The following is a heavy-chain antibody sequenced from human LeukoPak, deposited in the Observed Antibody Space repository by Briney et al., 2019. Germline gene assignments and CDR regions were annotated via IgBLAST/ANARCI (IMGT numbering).Heavy chain of an antibody. CDR3: AKDGSDYGDYVGYFDY. V-gene: IGHV3-23*01. Sequence: PGGSLRLSCAASGFTFSSYAMSWVRQAPGKGLEWVSAFSGSGGSTYYADSVKGRFTISRDNSKNTLYLQMNSLRAEDTAVYYCAKDGSDYGDYVGYFDYWGQGTLVTVSS. D-gene: IGHD4-17*01. CDR1: GFTFSSYA. J-gene: IGHJ4*02. CDR2: FSGSGGST.